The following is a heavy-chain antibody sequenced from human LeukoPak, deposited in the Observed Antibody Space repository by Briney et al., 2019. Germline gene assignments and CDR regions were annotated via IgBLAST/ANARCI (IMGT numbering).Heavy chain of an antibody. CDR3: AKGAAAGKVDWFDP. J-gene: IGHJ5*02. V-gene: IGHV3-23*01. CDR1: GLSFTNYA. CDR2: LTGYGGA. Sequence: GGSLRLSCAASGLSFTNYAMMWVRQAPGKGLQWISTLTGYGGAYYADSGEGRFIISRDISKNTMFLQMYGLRAEDTAVYYCAKGAAAGKVDWFDPWGQGTLVTVSS. D-gene: IGHD6-13*01.